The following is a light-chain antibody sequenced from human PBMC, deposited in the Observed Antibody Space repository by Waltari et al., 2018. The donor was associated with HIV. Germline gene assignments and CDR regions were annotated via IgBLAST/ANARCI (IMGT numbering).Light chain of an antibody. J-gene: IGLJ2*01. Sequence: SYELTQPLSVSVALGQTTRISCGGNNIGSKNVHWYQKKPGQAPVMVIYRNSNRPSGFPERFSGSNSGNTATLTISRAQAGDEADYYCQVWDSSTVVFGGGTKLTVL. CDR1: NIGSKN. V-gene: IGLV3-9*01. CDR2: RNS. CDR3: QVWDSSTVV.